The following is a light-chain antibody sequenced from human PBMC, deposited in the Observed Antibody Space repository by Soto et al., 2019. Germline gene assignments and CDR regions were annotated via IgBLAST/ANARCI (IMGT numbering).Light chain of an antibody. CDR3: QQYGGSPAVT. V-gene: IGKV3-20*01. CDR1: QTVSSSN. Sequence: EVVLTQSPGTLSLSPGERATLSCRASQTVSSSNLAWYQHKPGQPPRLIVYSASSRATGIPDRFSGSGSGTDFTLSISRLEPEEFAVYYCQQYGGSPAVTFGGGTKVEIK. CDR2: SAS. J-gene: IGKJ4*01.